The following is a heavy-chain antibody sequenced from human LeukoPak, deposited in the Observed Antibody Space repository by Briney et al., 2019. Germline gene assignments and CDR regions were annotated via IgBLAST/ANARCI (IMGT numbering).Heavy chain of an antibody. CDR3: ARGVTIFGVVTPPYDAFDI. V-gene: IGHV4-59*01. CDR1: GDSISTYY. CDR2: IYYSGST. J-gene: IGHJ3*02. D-gene: IGHD3-3*01. Sequence: PSETLSLTCTISGDSISTYYWSWIRQPPGKGLEWIGLIYYSGSTIYNPSLNSQVTISVDTSKNQFSLKLSSVTAADTAVYYCARGVTIFGVVTPPYDAFDIWGQGTMVTVSS.